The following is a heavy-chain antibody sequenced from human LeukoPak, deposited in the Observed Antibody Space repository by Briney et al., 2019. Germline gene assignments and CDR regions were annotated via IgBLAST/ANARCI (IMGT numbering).Heavy chain of an antibody. CDR1: AFTFSTYW. CDR2: IKHDGSEK. V-gene: IGHV3-7*01. D-gene: IGHD3-3*01. J-gene: IGHJ4*02. Sequence: PGGSLRLSCAASAFTFSTYWMSWVRQAPGKGLEWVANIKHDGSEKYYVDSVKGRFTISRDNAKNSLYLQMNSLRAEDTAMYYCARAPREWLLGYYFDYWGQGTLVTVSS. CDR3: ARAPREWLLGYYFDY.